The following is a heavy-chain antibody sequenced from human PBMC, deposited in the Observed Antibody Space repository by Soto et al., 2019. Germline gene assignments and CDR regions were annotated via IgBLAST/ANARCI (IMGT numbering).Heavy chain of an antibody. J-gene: IGHJ4*02. V-gene: IGHV1-69*01. D-gene: IGHD1-26*01. CDR2: IIPIFGTA. CDR3: ARGREWELLSSTFNY. Sequence: QVQLVQSGAEVKKPGSSVKVSCKASGGTFSSYAISWVRQAPGQGLEWMGGIIPIFGTANYAQKFQGRVTIPAEESTSTAYMELSSLRSEDTAVYYCARGREWELLSSTFNYWGQGTLVTVSS. CDR1: GGTFSSYA.